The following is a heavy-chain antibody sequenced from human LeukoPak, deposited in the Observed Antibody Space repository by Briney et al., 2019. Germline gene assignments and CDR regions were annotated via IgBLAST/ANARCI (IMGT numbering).Heavy chain of an antibody. J-gene: IGHJ4*02. CDR2: ISSTSSYI. CDR1: GFTVSSYS. V-gene: IGHV3-21*01. D-gene: IGHD5-24*01. Sequence: GGSLRLSCAASGFTVSSYSMNWVRQAPGKGLEWVSSISSTSSYIYYADSVKGRFTISRDNAKNSLYLQMNSLRAEDTAVYYCARAAGEMATIRYWGQGTLVTVSS. CDR3: ARAAGEMATIRY.